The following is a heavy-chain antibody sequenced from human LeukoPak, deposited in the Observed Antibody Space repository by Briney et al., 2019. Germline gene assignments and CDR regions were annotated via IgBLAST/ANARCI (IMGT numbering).Heavy chain of an antibody. J-gene: IGHJ5*02. Sequence: SETLSLTCAVSGGSISTYYWSWIRQPPGKGLEWIGYIYYSGSTNYNPSLKSRVTISVDTSKNQFSLKLSSVTAADTAVYYCARRGYCSSTSCYEYWFDPWGQGTLVTVSS. CDR1: GGSISTYY. CDR3: ARRGYCSSTSCYEYWFDP. CDR2: IYYSGST. V-gene: IGHV4-59*01. D-gene: IGHD2-2*01.